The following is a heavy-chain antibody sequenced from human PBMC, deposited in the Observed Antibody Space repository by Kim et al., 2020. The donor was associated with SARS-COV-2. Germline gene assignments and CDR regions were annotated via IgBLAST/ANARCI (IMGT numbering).Heavy chain of an antibody. D-gene: IGHD3-10*01. CDR1: GFTFSSYW. J-gene: IGHJ6*02. Sequence: GGSLRLSCAASGFTFSSYWMSWVRQAPGKGLEWVANIKQDGSEKYYVDSVKGRFTISRDNAKNSLYLQMNSLRAEDTAVYYCARARGSGSYPLYGMDVWGQGTTVTVSS. CDR2: IKQDGSEK. V-gene: IGHV3-7*01. CDR3: ARARGSGSYPLYGMDV.